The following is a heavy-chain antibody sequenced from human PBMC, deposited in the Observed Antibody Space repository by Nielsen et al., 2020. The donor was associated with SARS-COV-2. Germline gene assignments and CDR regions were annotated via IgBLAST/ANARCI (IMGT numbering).Heavy chain of an antibody. CDR1: GFTFSSYS. CDR2: ISSSSSYI. D-gene: IGHD2-8*01. Sequence: GESLKISCAASGFTFSSYSMNWVRQAPGKGLEWVSSISSSSSYIYYADSVKGRFTISRDNAKNSLNLQMNSLRAEDTAVYYCARDRDIVLMVYAPGSLGMDVWGQGTTVTVSS. CDR3: ARDRDIVLMVYAPGSLGMDV. V-gene: IGHV3-21*01. J-gene: IGHJ6*02.